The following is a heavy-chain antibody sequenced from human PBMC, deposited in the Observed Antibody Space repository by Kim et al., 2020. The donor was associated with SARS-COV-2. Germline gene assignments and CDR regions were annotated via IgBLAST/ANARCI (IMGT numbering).Heavy chain of an antibody. CDR3: ARAHKKIRFLDIMDV. Sequence: GGSLRLSCAASGFTFSDYYMSWIRQAPGKGLEWVSYISSSGSTIYYADSVKGRFTISRDNAKNSLYLQMNSLRAEDTAVYYCARAHKKIRFLDIMDVWGKGTTVTVSS. D-gene: IGHD3-3*01. J-gene: IGHJ6*04. CDR2: ISSSGSTI. CDR1: GFTFSDYY. V-gene: IGHV3-11*01.